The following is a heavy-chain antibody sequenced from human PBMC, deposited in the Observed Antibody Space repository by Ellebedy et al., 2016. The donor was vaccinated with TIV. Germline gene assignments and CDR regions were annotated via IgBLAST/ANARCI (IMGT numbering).Heavy chain of an antibody. CDR3: VKDRLDALDI. Sequence: GGSLRLXXVASGFTFNNYAMSWVRQGPGKGLEWVSGISWNSGSIAYADSVKGRFTISRDNAKKSLYLQMNSLRAEDTALYYCVKDRLDALDIWGQGTMVTVSS. J-gene: IGHJ3*02. CDR1: GFTFNNYA. CDR2: ISWNSGSI. V-gene: IGHV3-9*01.